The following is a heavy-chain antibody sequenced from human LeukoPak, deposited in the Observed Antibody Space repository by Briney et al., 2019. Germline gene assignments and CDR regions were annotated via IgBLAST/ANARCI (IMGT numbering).Heavy chain of an antibody. J-gene: IGHJ4*02. CDR3: ARSMDY. V-gene: IGHV3-74*01. CDR2: INTDGSTT. CDR1: GFTFSSYW. Sequence: PGGSLRLSCTASGFTFSSYWMHWVRQAPGKGLEWVSRINTDGSTTNYADSVRGRFTISRDNAKNTVYLQMNSLRAEDTAVYFCARSMDYWGQGTLVTVSS.